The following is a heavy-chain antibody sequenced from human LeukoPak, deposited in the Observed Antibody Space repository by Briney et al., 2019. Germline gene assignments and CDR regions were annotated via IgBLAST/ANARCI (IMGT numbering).Heavy chain of an antibody. J-gene: IGHJ4*02. D-gene: IGHD2-2*01. Sequence: GGSLRLSCAASGFTFSSYWMSWVRQAPGKGLEWVANIKKDGSEKYYVDSVKGRFTISRDNAKKSLCLQMNSLRAEDTAVYYCAKDGGCSSTSCQGGVDYWGQGTLVTVSS. V-gene: IGHV3-7*01. CDR1: GFTFSSYW. CDR3: AKDGGCSSTSCQGGVDY. CDR2: IKKDGSEK.